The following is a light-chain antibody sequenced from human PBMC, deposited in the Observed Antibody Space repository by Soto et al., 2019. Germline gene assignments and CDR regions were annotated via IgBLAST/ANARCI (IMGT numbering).Light chain of an antibody. J-gene: IGLJ1*01. CDR1: SSDVGGYSY. Sequence: QPVLTQPRSVSGSPGQSVTISCTGTSSDVGGYSYVSWYQHHPGKAPKLMIYDVSKRPSGVPDRFSGSKSGNTASLTISGLQAEDEADYYCCSYAGSYTYVFGTGTKVTVL. CDR3: CSYAGSYTYV. CDR2: DVS. V-gene: IGLV2-11*01.